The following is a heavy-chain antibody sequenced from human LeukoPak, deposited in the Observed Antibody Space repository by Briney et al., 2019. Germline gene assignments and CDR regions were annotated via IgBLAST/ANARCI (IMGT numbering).Heavy chain of an antibody. CDR1: GYSFTSNY. CDR3: ARDQEAFDY. CDR2: IYPRDGST. J-gene: IGHJ4*02. Sequence: ASVKVSCKASGYSFTSNYIHWVRQAPGQGPEWMGMIYPRDGSTSYAQKFQGRVTVTRDTSTSTVHMELSGLRSEDTAVYYCARDQEAFDYWGQGTLVTVSS. V-gene: IGHV1-46*01.